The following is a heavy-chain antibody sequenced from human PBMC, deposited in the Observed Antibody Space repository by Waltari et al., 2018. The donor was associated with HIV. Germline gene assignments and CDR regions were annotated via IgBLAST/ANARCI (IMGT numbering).Heavy chain of an antibody. Sequence: EVQLVESGGGLVQPGGSLRLSCAASGFTFSSYWMSWVRQAPGKGLDWVANIKEDGSEIYYVDSVKGRFTISRDNAKNSLYLQMNSLRAEDTAVYFCARRGGRSSPLGYWGQGTLVTVSS. CDR1: GFTFSSYW. D-gene: IGHD6-13*01. CDR3: ARRGGRSSPLGY. CDR2: IKEDGSEI. V-gene: IGHV3-7*01. J-gene: IGHJ4*02.